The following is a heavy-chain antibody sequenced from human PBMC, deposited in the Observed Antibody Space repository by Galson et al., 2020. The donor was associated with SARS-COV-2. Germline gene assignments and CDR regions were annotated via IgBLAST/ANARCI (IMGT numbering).Heavy chain of an antibody. J-gene: IGHJ4*02. CDR1: GLTFSRYV. CDR2: ISYDGDNK. Sequence: QLGESLKISCAASGLTFSRYVMHWVRQAQGKGLERVAVISYDGDNKYYGDSVKGRFTISRDNAKNTLFLQLNSLRTEDTAVYYCATRDDNTAEDYWGRGTMVTVSS. V-gene: IGHV3-30*04. CDR3: ATRDDNTAEDY. D-gene: IGHD3-22*01.